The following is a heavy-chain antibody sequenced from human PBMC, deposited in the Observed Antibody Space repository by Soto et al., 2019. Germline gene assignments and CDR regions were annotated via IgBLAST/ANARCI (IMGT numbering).Heavy chain of an antibody. CDR2: IHSSGAT. CDR1: GGSISSGGYS. V-gene: IGHV4-61*08. J-gene: IGHJ3*02. CDR3: ARADQEMATAPAFDI. D-gene: IGHD5-12*01. Sequence: SETLSLTCAVSGGSISSGGYSWCWIRQPPGKGLEWIANIHSSGATNYNPSLGSRVTISVDTSKIQCSLKLSSVTAADTAVYYCARADQEMATAPAFDIWGQGTMVTVSS.